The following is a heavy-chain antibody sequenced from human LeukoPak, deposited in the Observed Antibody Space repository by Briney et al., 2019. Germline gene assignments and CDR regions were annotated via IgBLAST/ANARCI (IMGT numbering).Heavy chain of an antibody. CDR1: GGSFSGYY. V-gene: IGHV4-34*01. J-gene: IGHJ4*02. D-gene: IGHD4-17*01. CDR3: ARGRGYGDWLRPFDY. Sequence: PSETLSLTCAVYGGSFSGYYWSWIRQPPGKGLEWIGEINHSGSTNYNPSLKSRVTISVDTSKNQFSLKLSSVTAADTAVYYCARGRGYGDWLRPFDYWGQGTLITVSS. CDR2: INHSGST.